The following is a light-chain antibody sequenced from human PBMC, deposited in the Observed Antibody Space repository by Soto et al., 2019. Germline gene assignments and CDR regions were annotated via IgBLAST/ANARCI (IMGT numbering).Light chain of an antibody. J-gene: IGLJ1*01. V-gene: IGLV2-23*01. CDR3: CSYAGSSTSYV. CDR1: SSDVGSYNL. CDR2: EGS. Sequence: QSVLTQPASVSGSPGQSITISCTGTSSDVGSYNLVSWYQQHPGKAPKLMIYEGSKRPSGVSNRFSGSKSGNTASLTISGLQAEDEADYYSCSYAGSSTSYVFGTGTKVTVL.